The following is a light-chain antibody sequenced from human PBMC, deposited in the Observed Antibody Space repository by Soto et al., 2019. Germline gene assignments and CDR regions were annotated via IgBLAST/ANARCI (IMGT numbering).Light chain of an antibody. Sequence: DIVMTQSPLSLPVTPGEPASISCRSSQNLLHSNGYNYLDWYLQKPGQSPQLLIYLGSNRASRVPDRVSASGSGTDFTLKIRRVEAEDVGVYYCMQALQTPWTVGQGTKV. J-gene: IGKJ1*01. V-gene: IGKV2-28*01. CDR2: LGS. CDR3: MQALQTPWT. CDR1: QNLLHSNGYNY.